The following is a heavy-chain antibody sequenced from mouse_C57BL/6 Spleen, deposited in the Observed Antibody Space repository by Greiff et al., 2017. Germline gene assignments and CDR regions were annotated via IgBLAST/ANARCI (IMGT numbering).Heavy chain of an antibody. V-gene: IGHV1-59*01. CDR3: ARRNDGENYAMDY. D-gene: IGHD2-14*01. J-gene: IGHJ4*01. CDR2: IDPSDSYT. CDR1: GYTFTSYW. Sequence: QVQLQQPGAELVRPGTSVKLSCKASGYTFTSYWMHWVKQRPGQGLEWIGVIDPSDSYTNYNQKFKGKATLTVDTSSSTAYMQLSSLTSEDSAVYYCARRNDGENYAMDYWGQGTSVTVSS.